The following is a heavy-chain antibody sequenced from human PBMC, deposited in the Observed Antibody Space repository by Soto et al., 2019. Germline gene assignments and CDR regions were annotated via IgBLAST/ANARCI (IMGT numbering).Heavy chain of an antibody. V-gene: IGHV4-4*07. D-gene: IGHD3-22*01. CDR2: IYSSGST. CDR3: ARDSSGYNWFDS. CDR1: GGSISGYH. Sequence: QVQLQESGPGLVQPSETLSLTCTVSGGSISGYHWNWIRQPAGKGLEWIGRIYSSGSTNYNPSPKSRVTMSVDTSKNQFSLKLSSVTAADTAVYYCARDSSGYNWFDSWGQGTLVTVSS. J-gene: IGHJ5*01.